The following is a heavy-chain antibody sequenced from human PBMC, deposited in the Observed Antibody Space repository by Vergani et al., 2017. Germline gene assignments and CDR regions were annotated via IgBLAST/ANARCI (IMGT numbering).Heavy chain of an antibody. CDR1: GFSITRAATW. D-gene: IGHD3-3*01. CDR3: TRGEWVFEA. V-gene: IGHV4-30-4*08. J-gene: IGHJ4*02. Sequence: QEQLQESGPRLLKPSQPLSLTCAVSGFSITRAATWWTWIRRSPGKGLEWIGRVSSSGTSSSYNPSLGDRPAISLDTSKNQFSRSLSSVTAADTAVYYWTRGEWVFEAWGQGTLVTVSS. CDR2: VSSSGTSS.